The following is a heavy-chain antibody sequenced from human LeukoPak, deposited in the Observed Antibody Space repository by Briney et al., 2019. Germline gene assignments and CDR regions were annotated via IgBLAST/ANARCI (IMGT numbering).Heavy chain of an antibody. CDR3: ARDLGYCSGDSCYHYFDY. Sequence: SETLSLTCTVSGGAISSYYWSWIRQPAGKGLEWIGRIYTSGSTNYNPSLKSRVTMSVDTSKNQFSLKLISVTAADTAVYYCARDLGYCSGDSCYHYFDYWGQGTLVTVSS. CDR1: GGAISSYY. CDR2: IYTSGST. V-gene: IGHV4-4*07. D-gene: IGHD2-15*01. J-gene: IGHJ4*02.